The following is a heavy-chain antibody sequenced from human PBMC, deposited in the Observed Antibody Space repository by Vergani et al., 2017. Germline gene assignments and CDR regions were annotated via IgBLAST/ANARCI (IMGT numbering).Heavy chain of an antibody. V-gene: IGHV4-61*02. CDR2: IYVSGIT. Sequence: QVQLQESGPGLVKPSQTLSLTCTVSGASINNDFYYWHWIRQPAGKGLDWIGLIYVSGITNYNSSLQSRVPMSVDTPKNQFSLPLTAVPAADNAVYYCARDDKRLRPGAFDLWGQGTMVTVSS. CDR1: GASINNDFYY. CDR3: ARDDKRLRPGAFDL. D-gene: IGHD2-15*01. J-gene: IGHJ3*01.